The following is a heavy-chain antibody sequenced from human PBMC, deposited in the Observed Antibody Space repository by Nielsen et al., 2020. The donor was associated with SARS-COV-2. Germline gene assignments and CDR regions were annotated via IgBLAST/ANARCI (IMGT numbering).Heavy chain of an antibody. CDR3: ARDLDGYDFWSGYYTEGYFDY. J-gene: IGHJ4*02. Sequence: SVKVSCKASGGTFSSYAISWVRQAPGQGLEWMGRIIPILGIANYAQKFQGRVTITADKSTSTAYMELSSLRSEDTAVYYCARDLDGYDFWSGYYTEGYFDYWGQGTLVTVSS. D-gene: IGHD3-3*01. CDR2: IIPILGIA. CDR1: GGTFSSYA. V-gene: IGHV1-69*04.